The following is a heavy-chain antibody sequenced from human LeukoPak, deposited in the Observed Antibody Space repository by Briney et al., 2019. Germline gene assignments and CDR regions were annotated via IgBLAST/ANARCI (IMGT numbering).Heavy chain of an antibody. D-gene: IGHD3-9*01. CDR2: SHASRGT. Sequence: SETLSLTCTVSGGSIASGNYYWNWIRQPAGKGLEWIGRSHASRGTNYSPSLRSRVTISVDASQSQFSLKLTAVTAADTAVYYCTRGHYDIFTGYYTYYFDYWRHGTLVTVSS. J-gene: IGHJ4*01. CDR1: GGSIASGNYY. CDR3: TRGHYDIFTGYYTYYFDY. V-gene: IGHV4-61*02.